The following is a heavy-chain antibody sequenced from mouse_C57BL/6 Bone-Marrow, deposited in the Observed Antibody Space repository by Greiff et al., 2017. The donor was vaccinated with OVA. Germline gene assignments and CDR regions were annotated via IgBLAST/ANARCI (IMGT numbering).Heavy chain of an antibody. Sequence: EVKLMESGAELVRPGASVKLSCTASGFNIKDDYMHWVKQRPEQGLEWIGWIDPENCDTEYASKFQGKATITADTSSNTAYLQLSSLTSEDTAVYYCTTHYGSPYAMDYWGQGTSVTVSS. V-gene: IGHV14-4*01. CDR1: GFNIKDDY. D-gene: IGHD1-1*01. J-gene: IGHJ4*01. CDR2: IDPENCDT. CDR3: TTHYGSPYAMDY.